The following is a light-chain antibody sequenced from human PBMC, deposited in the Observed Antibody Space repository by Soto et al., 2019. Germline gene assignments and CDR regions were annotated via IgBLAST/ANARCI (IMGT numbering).Light chain of an antibody. CDR1: QSIGDS. Sequence: DIQMTQSPSTLSASVGYRFTITCRASQSIGDSLAWYQQKPGKAPYLLISDVSSLERGVPSRFRGSGSGTECTLTISSLQPDDFEPYYCQQYNSYSITFGQGTRLEIK. CDR3: QQYNSYSIT. J-gene: IGKJ5*01. CDR2: DVS. V-gene: IGKV1-5*01.